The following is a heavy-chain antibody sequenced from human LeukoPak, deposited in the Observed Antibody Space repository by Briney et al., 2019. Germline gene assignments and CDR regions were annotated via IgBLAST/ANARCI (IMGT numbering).Heavy chain of an antibody. CDR2: IWYHGSNK. V-gene: IGHV3-33*06. D-gene: IGHD3-22*01. J-gene: IGHJ6*03. Sequence: GGSLRLSCAASGFSFSSNGMHWVRQAPGKGLEGVALIWYHGSNKYYADSVKGRFTFSRDNSKNTLYLEMNSLRAEDTAVYYCAKAGDNSGYYPAFYYYMDVWGEGTTVTVSS. CDR3: AKAGDNSGYYPAFYYYMDV. CDR1: GFSFSSNG.